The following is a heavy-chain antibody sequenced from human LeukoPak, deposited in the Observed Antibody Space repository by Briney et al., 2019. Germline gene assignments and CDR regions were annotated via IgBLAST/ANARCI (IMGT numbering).Heavy chain of an antibody. D-gene: IGHD4-17*01. CDR3: ARDGDYGAQYYYYGMDV. J-gene: IGHJ6*02. Sequence: QSGGSLRLSCAASGFTFSSYAMSWVRQAPGKGLEWVSAISGSGGSTYYADSVKGRFTISRDNAKNSLYLQMNSLRAEDTAVYYCARDGDYGAQYYYYGMDVWGQGTTVTVSS. V-gene: IGHV3-23*01. CDR1: GFTFSSYA. CDR2: ISGSGGST.